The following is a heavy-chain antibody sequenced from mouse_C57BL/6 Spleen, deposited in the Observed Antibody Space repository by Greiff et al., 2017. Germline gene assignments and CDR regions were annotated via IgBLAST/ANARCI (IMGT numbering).Heavy chain of an antibody. CDR3: TRDQDYDPYYAMDY. J-gene: IGHJ4*01. CDR2: ISSGGDYI. CDR1: GFTFSSYA. V-gene: IGHV5-9-1*02. Sequence: EVKLEESGEGLVKPGGSLKLSCAASGFTFSSYAMSWVRQTPEKRLEWVAYISSGGDYIYYADTVKGRFTISRDNARNTLYLQMSSLKSEDTAMYYCTRDQDYDPYYAMDYWGQGTSVTVSS. D-gene: IGHD2-4*01.